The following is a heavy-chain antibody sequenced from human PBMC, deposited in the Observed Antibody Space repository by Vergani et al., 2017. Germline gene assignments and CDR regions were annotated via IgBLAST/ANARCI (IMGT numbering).Heavy chain of an antibody. V-gene: IGHV3-48*03. CDR3: AGRLGRAFDI. CDR1: GFTFSSYE. CDR2: ISSSGSTI. D-gene: IGHD7-27*01. J-gene: IGHJ3*02. Sequence: EVQLVESGGGLEQPGGSLRLSCAASGFTFSSYEMNWVRQAPGKGLEWVSYISSSGSTIYYADSVKGRVTISRDNAKNSLYLQMNSLRAEDTAVYYGAGRLGRAFDIWGQGTMVTVSS.